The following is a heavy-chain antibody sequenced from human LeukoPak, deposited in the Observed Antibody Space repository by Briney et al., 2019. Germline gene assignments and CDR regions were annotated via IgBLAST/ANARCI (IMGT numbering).Heavy chain of an antibody. J-gene: IGHJ3*02. CDR3: ARVAYYYDSSGYPRLDAFDI. V-gene: IGHV3-23*01. D-gene: IGHD3-22*01. Sequence: GGSLRLSCAASGFTFSSYAMSWVRQAPGKGLEWVSAISGSGGSTYYADSVKGRFTISRDNSKNTLYLQMNSLRAEDTAVYYCARVAYYYDSSGYPRLDAFDIWGQGTMVTVSS. CDR2: ISGSGGST. CDR1: GFTFSSYA.